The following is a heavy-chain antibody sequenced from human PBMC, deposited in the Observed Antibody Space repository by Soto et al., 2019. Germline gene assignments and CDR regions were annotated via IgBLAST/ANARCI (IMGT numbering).Heavy chain of an antibody. CDR2: IYSSGTTS. Sequence: SETLSLTCTVSGGSVSGYYWSWIRQPAGKGLEWIGRIYSSGTTSYYNPSLKSRVTMSVDTSRNQFSLKLSSVTAADTAVFYCARGGVGITFGGVVVAPYFDYWGQGALVTVSS. CDR3: ARGGVGITFGGVVVAPYFDY. V-gene: IGHV4-4*07. D-gene: IGHD3-16*02. J-gene: IGHJ4*02. CDR1: GGSVSGYY.